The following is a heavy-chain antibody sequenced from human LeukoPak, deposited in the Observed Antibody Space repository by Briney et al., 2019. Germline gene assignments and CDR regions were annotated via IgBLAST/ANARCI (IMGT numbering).Heavy chain of an antibody. CDR1: GFTFDDYA. J-gene: IGHJ3*02. CDR2: ISWNSGST. Sequence: GGSLRLSCAASGFTFDDYAMHWVRQAPGKGLEWVSGISWNSGSTGYADSVKGRFTISRDNAKNPLYLQMNSLRAEDTALYYCAKDKSAMVRGVGDAFDIWGQGTMVTVSS. D-gene: IGHD3-10*01. V-gene: IGHV3-9*01. CDR3: AKDKSAMVRGVGDAFDI.